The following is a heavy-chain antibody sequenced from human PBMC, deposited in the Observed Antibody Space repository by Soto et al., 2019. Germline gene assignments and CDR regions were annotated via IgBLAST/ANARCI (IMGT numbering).Heavy chain of an antibody. V-gene: IGHV4-31*03. D-gene: IGHD3-10*01. Sequence: SETLSLTCTVSGDSISSAAYYWTWIRQHPGKGLEWIGYTYYIGTTYYNPSLESRVTISLDTSKNQFSLKLTSVTAADTAVYYCARETAYYGRYNWFDPWGQGTLVTVSS. CDR2: TYYIGTT. J-gene: IGHJ5*02. CDR1: GDSISSAAYY. CDR3: ARETAYYGRYNWFDP.